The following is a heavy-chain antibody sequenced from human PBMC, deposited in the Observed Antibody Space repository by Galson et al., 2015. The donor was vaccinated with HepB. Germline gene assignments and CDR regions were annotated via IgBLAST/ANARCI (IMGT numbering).Heavy chain of an antibody. D-gene: IGHD3-9*01. J-gene: IGHJ4*02. CDR3: ARVREGWFNIDWFRTTRYFDY. V-gene: IGHV1-18*01. CDR1: GYTFTNYG. CDR2: ISAYNGNTNT. Sequence: SCKASGYTFTNYGISWVRQAPGRGLEWMGWISAYNGNTNTNYAQKVKGRVTLTTDTSTSTAYMELRSLRSDDTALYYCARVREGWFNIDWFRTTRYFDYWGQGTLVTVSS.